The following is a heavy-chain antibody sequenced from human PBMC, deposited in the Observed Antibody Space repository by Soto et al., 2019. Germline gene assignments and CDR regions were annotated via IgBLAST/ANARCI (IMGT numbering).Heavy chain of an antibody. CDR2: IIPIFGTA. D-gene: IGHD3-9*01. CDR1: GGTFSSYA. V-gene: IGHV1-69*01. J-gene: IGHJ4*02. Sequence: QVQLVQSGAEVKKPGSSVKVSCKASGGTFSSYAISWVRQAPGQGLEWMGGIIPIFGTANYAQKFQGRVTITADEPRSTAYMELSSLRSEDTAVYYGARDRGYDSWTGYYKGGNYFDYWGQGTLVTVSS. CDR3: ARDRGYDSWTGYYKGGNYFDY.